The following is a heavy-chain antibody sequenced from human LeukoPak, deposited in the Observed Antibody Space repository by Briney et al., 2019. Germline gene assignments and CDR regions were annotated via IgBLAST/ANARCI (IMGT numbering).Heavy chain of an antibody. CDR1: GFTFDDYG. CDR2: INWNGGST. J-gene: IGHJ4*02. CDR3: ARDRDYYDSGGYYFDY. Sequence: GGSLRLSCAASGFTFDDYGMSWVRQAPGKGLEWVSGINWNGGSTGYADSVKGRFTISRDNAKNSLYLQMNSLRAEDTAVYFCARDRDYYDSGGYYFDYWGQGTLVTVSS. V-gene: IGHV3-20*04. D-gene: IGHD3-22*01.